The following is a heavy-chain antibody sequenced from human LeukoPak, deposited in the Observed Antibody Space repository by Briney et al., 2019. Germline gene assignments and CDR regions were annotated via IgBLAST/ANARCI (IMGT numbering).Heavy chain of an antibody. CDR1: GYSISSGYY. CDR2: IYHSGST. CDR3: ARVKRITMVRGVIGPFDY. Sequence: SETLSLTCTVSGYSISSGYYWGWIRQPPGKGLEWIGSIYHSGSTYYNPSLKSRVTISVDTSKNQFSLKLSSVTAADTAVYYCARVKRITMVRGVIGPFDYWGQGTLVTVSS. J-gene: IGHJ4*02. D-gene: IGHD3-10*01. V-gene: IGHV4-38-2*02.